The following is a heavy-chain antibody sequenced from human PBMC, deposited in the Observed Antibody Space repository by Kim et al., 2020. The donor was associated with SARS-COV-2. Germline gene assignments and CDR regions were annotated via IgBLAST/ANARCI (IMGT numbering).Heavy chain of an antibody. D-gene: IGHD3-10*01. Sequence: GGSLRLSCAASGFTFSSYGMHWVRQAPGKGLEWVAVISYDGSNKYYADSVKGRFTISRDNSKNTLYLQMNSLRAEDTAVYYCAKDRTPLLWFGELSIPEVGFDYWGQGTLVTVSS. J-gene: IGHJ4*02. CDR2: ISYDGSNK. CDR1: GFTFSSYG. V-gene: IGHV3-30*18. CDR3: AKDRTPLLWFGELSIPEVGFDY.